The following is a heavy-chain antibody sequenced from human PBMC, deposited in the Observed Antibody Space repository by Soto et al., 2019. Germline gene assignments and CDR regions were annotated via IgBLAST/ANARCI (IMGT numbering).Heavy chain of an antibody. CDR3: ARDGPIAAALNIAVAGRFDY. CDR2: ISYDGSNK. Sequence: GGSLRLSCAASGFTFSSYAMHWVRQAPGKGLEWVAVISYDGSNKYYADSVKGRFTISRDNSKNTLYLQMNSLRAEDTAVYYCARDGPIAAALNIAVAGRFDYWGQGTLVTVSS. J-gene: IGHJ4*02. CDR1: GFTFSSYA. D-gene: IGHD6-19*01. V-gene: IGHV3-30-3*01.